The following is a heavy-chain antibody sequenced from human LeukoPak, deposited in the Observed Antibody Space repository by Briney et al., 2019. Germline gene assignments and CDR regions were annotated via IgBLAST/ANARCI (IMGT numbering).Heavy chain of an antibody. Sequence: GGSLRLSCAAFGFTFCSYAMGWVRQAPGKGVEWVPAISGSGGDTYYADSVKGRFTFSRDNSKNTLYLQMNSLRPEDTALYYCAKAVWFGEFDYYFFGLDVWGQGTTVTVSS. D-gene: IGHD3-10*01. CDR2: ISGSGGDT. J-gene: IGHJ6*02. V-gene: IGHV3-23*01. CDR1: GFTFCSYA. CDR3: AKAVWFGEFDYYFFGLDV.